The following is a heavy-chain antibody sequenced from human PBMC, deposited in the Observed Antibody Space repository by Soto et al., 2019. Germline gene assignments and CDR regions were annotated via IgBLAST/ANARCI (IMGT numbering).Heavy chain of an antibody. CDR2: ISYDGNNK. J-gene: IGHJ6*02. Sequence: QVQLVESGGGVVQPGRSLRLSCAASGFILSTYAMYWVRQAPGKGLEWVAVISYDGNNKYYADSVKGRFTISRDNSKNPLVLQMNSLRDEDTAVYYCARAGCDGGSCYTLVGLRYGMDVWGQGTTVTVSS. D-gene: IGHD2-15*01. CDR1: GFILSTYA. V-gene: IGHV3-30-3*01. CDR3: ARAGCDGGSCYTLVGLRYGMDV.